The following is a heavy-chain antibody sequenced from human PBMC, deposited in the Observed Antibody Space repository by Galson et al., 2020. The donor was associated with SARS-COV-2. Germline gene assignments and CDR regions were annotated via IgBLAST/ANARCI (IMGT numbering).Heavy chain of an antibody. Sequence: GGSLRLSCAASGFTFSDYYMSWIRQAPGKGLEWVSYISSSSSYTNYADSVKGRFTISRDNAKNSLYLQMNSLRAEDTAVYYCAGVVPAAGNAFDIWGQGTMVTVSS. V-gene: IGHV3-11*05. CDR2: ISSSSSYT. D-gene: IGHD2-2*01. CDR3: AGVVPAAGNAFDI. J-gene: IGHJ3*02. CDR1: GFTFSDYY.